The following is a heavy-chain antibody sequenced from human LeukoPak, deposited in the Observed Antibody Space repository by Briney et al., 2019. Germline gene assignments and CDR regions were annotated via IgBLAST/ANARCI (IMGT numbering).Heavy chain of an antibody. CDR3: AKDGGRYPDY. V-gene: IGHV3-30*18. CDR1: GFTFSSYG. D-gene: IGHD3-16*01. J-gene: IGHJ4*02. CDR2: ISYDGSNK. Sequence: SGGSLRLSCVGSGFTFSSYGMHWVRQAPGKGLEWVAVISYDGSNKYYADSVKGRFTISRDNSKNTLYLQMNSLRAEDTAVYYCAKDGGRYPDYWGQGTLVTVSS.